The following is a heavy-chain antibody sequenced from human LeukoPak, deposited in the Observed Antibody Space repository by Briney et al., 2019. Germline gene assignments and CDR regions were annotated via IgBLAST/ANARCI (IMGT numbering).Heavy chain of an antibody. J-gene: IGHJ5*02. V-gene: IGHV7-4-1*02. Sequence: ASVKVSCKASGYSFNTYAMNWVRQAPGQGLEWMGWINTNTGNPTYAQGFTGRFIFSLDTSVSTAYPQINSLKAEDTAVYYCARENFRPQGANWFDPWGQGTLVTVSS. D-gene: IGHD1-26*01. CDR3: ARENFRPQGANWFDP. CDR2: INTNTGNP. CDR1: GYSFNTYA.